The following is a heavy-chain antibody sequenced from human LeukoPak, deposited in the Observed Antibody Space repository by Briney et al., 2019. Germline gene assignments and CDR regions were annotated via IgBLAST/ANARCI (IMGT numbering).Heavy chain of an antibody. D-gene: IGHD2-15*01. V-gene: IGHV3-30*04. CDR2: ISYDGSNK. J-gene: IGHJ4*02. CDR3: ARDNIADTPPRY. Sequence: PGKSLRLSCAASGFTFSSYAMHWVRQAPGKGLEWVAVISYDGSNKYYADSVKGRFTISRDNSKNTLYLQMNSLRAEDTAVYYCARDNIADTPPRYWGQGTLVTVSS. CDR1: GFTFSSYA.